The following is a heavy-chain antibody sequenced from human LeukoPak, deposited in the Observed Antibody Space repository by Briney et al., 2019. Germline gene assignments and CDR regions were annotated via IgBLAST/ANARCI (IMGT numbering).Heavy chain of an antibody. V-gene: IGHV3-48*03. D-gene: IGHD6-13*01. J-gene: IGHJ6*04. CDR1: GFTFSSYE. CDR3: ARDQVAAAGTGYYYYYGMDV. Sequence: GGSLRLSCAASGFTFSSYEVNWVRQAPGKGLEWVSYISSSGSTIYYADSVKGRFTISRDNAKNSLYLQMNSLRAEDTAVYYCARDQVAAAGTGYYYYYGMDVWGKGTTVTVSS. CDR2: ISSSGSTI.